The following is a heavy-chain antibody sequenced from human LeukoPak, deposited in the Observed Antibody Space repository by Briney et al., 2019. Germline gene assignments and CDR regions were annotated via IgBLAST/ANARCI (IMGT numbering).Heavy chain of an antibody. V-gene: IGHV4-31*03. D-gene: IGHD3-16*01. Sequence: SETLSLTCTVSGGSISSSSYYWGWIRQPPGKGLEWIGYIYYSGSTYYNPSLKSRVTISVDTSKNQFSLKLSSVTAADTAVYYCARAGGYYYYGMDVWGQGTTVTVSS. J-gene: IGHJ6*02. CDR2: IYYSGST. CDR3: ARAGGYYYYGMDV. CDR1: GGSISSSSYY.